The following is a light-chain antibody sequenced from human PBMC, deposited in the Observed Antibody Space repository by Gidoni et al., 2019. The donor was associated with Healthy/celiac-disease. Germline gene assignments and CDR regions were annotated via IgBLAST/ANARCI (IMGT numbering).Light chain of an antibody. J-gene: IGKJ1*01. Sequence: EMVLTQSPGTLSLSPGERATLSCRASQSVSSSYLAWYQQKPGQAPRLLIYGASSMATGIPDRFSGSGSGTDFTLTISRLEPEDFAVYYCQQCGSSPRTFGQGTKVKLK. CDR1: QSVSSSY. CDR2: GAS. CDR3: QQCGSSPRT. V-gene: IGKV3-20*01.